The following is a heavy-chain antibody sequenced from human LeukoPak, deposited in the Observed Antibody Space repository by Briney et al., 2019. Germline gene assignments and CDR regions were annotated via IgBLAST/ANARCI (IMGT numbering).Heavy chain of an antibody. CDR2: ISSSSSYI. CDR3: ARDDSSPFDY. CDR1: GFTFSSYS. Sequence: AGGSLRLSXAASGFTFSSYSMNWVGQAPGKGLEWVSSISSSSSYIYYADSVKGRFTISRDNAKNSLYLQMNSLRAEDTAVYYCARDDSSPFDYWGQGTLVTVSS. J-gene: IGHJ4*02. D-gene: IGHD3-22*01. V-gene: IGHV3-21*01.